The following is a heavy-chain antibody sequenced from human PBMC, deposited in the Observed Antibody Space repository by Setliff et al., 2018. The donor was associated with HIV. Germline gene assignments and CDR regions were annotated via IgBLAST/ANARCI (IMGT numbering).Heavy chain of an antibody. CDR2: IHYSGST. V-gene: IGHV4-39*01. CDR1: SGSISSTNNY. Sequence: NPSETLSLTCSVSSGSISSTNNYWGWIRQPPGKGLEWIGTIHYSGSTYYNPSLKSRVTISVDTSKNQFSLKLSSVTAADKAVFHCARHCLQTETTYCPTSDVFDIWGQGTMVTVSS. J-gene: IGHJ3*02. D-gene: IGHD4-4*01. CDR3: ARHCLQTETTYCPTSDVFDI.